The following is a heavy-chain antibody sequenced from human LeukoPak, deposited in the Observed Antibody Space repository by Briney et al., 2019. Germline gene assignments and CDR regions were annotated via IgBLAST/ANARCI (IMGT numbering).Heavy chain of an antibody. Sequence: GGSLRLSCEASGFTFSNYAMTWVRQTPGKGLEWVSGISGNSGNIQYADSVRGRFTISRDNAKNSLYLQMNSLRAEDTAIYYCGRCIPSRLSVSHCWGQGPLVTDSS. CDR3: GRCIPSRLSVSHC. V-gene: IGHV3-21*01. J-gene: IGHJ4*02. D-gene: IGHD2-21*01. CDR1: GFTFSNYA. CDR2: ISGNSGNI.